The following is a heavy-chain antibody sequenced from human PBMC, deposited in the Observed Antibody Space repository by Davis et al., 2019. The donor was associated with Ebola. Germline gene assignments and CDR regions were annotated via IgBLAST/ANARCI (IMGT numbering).Heavy chain of an antibody. CDR2: ISLNSGST. CDR1: GFTFIDYY. CDR3: ASGEFVDF. D-gene: IGHD7-27*01. Sequence: ASVKVSCKASGFTFIDYYMHWVRQAPGQGPEWMGWISLNSGSTKYSHKFQGRVTTTRDTSINTSHMELSGLRSDDTAIYYCASGEFVDFWGQGTLVTVSS. V-gene: IGHV1-2*02. J-gene: IGHJ4*02.